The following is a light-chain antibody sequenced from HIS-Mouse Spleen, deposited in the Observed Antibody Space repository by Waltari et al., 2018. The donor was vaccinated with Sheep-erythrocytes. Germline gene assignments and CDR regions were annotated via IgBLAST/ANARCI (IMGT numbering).Light chain of an antibody. CDR3: CSYAGSSTFVV. CDR2: EGS. V-gene: IGLV2-23*01. CDR1: SSDVGGYNY. J-gene: IGLJ2*01. Sequence: QSALTQPRSVSAAPGQKVTISCSGTSSDVGGYNYVSWYQQHPGKAPKLMIYEGSKRPSGVSNRFSGSKSGNTASLTISGLQAEDEADYYCCSYAGSSTFVVFGGGTKLTVL.